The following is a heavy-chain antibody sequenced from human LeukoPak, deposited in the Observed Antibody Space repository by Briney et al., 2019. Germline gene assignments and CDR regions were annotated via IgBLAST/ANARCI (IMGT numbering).Heavy chain of an antibody. CDR2: ISGSGANT. V-gene: IGHV3-23*01. CDR3: AGGPYYYYGMDV. Sequence: GGSLRLSCAASGLTFSSYAMSWVRQAPGKGLEWVSVISGSGANTYYADSVKGRFTIFRDNSKNTLYLQMNSLRAEDTAVYYCAGGPYYYYGMDVWGQGTTVTVSS. J-gene: IGHJ6*02. CDR1: GLTFSSYA.